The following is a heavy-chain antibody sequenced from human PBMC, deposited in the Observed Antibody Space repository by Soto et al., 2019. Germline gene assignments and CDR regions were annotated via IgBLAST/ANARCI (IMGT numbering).Heavy chain of an antibody. CDR1: GYTFXSHG. CDR3: ARDLGGYNSIAAY. CDR2: ISAYNGNT. J-gene: IGHJ4*02. Sequence: ASVKVSCKASGYTFXSHGITWVRQAPGQGLEWMGWISAYNGNTNYTQKLQGRLTLTTDTSTSTAYMELRSLRSDDTAVYYCARDLGGYNSIAAYWGQGALVTVSS. D-gene: IGHD5-12*01. V-gene: IGHV1-18*01.